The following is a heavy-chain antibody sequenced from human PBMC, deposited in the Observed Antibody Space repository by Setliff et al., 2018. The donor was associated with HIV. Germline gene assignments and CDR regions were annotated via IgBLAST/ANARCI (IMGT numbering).Heavy chain of an antibody. J-gene: IGHJ5*02. CDR1: GYSFSSYY. V-gene: IGHV1-46*01. CDR2: INPRGGKA. Sequence: ASVKVSCKASGYSFSSYYMHWVRQAPGQGLEWMGIINPRGGKANYAQRFQGRLTVTTDTSTSTVYMELRLLTSDDTAIYYCAREGHVATPGSSEFDPWGQGTLGTVSS. CDR3: AREGHVATPGSSEFDP. D-gene: IGHD2-15*01.